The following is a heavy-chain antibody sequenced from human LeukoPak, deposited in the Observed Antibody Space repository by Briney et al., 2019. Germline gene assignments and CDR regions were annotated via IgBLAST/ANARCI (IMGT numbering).Heavy chain of an antibody. CDR2: IYYSGST. CDR3: ASSHYDILTGYYRAFDY. V-gene: IGHV4-59*01. D-gene: IGHD3-9*01. Sequence: PSETLSLTCTVSGGSISSYYWSWIRQPPGKGLDWIGYIYYSGSTNYNPSLKSRVTISVDTTKNQFSLKLSSVTAADTAVYYCASSHYDILTGYYRAFDYWGQGTLVTVSS. J-gene: IGHJ4*02. CDR1: GGSISSYY.